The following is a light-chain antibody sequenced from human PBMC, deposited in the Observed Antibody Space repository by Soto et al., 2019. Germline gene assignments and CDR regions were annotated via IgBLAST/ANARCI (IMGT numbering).Light chain of an antibody. CDR1: QSVSSN. Sequence: EIVLTQSPATLCLSPGERDTLSRRASQSVSSNLAWYQQKPGQAPRLLIYDASTRATGIPARFSGSGSGTDFTLTISSLQSEDFAVYYCQQYGSSLFTFGGGTKVDIK. J-gene: IGKJ4*01. V-gene: IGKV3-15*01. CDR2: DAS. CDR3: QQYGSSLFT.